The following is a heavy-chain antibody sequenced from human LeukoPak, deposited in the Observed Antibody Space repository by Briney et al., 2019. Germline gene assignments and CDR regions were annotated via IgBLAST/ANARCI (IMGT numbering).Heavy chain of an antibody. CDR2: MYYSGNS. J-gene: IGHJ4*02. V-gene: IGHV4-39*01. CDR1: GGSISSTNYY. CDR3: ARLRRNYSDS. Sequence: SETLSLTCAVSGGSISSTNYYWGWIRQPPGRGLEWVGHMYYSGNSFYNPSLKSRVTISVDTSKNQFSLKLSSVTAADTAVYYCARLRRNYSDSWGQGSLVSVSS.